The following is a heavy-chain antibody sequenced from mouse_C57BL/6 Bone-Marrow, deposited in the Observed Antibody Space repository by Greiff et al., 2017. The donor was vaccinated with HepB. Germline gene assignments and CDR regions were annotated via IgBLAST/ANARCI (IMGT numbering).Heavy chain of an antibody. J-gene: IGHJ4*01. V-gene: IGHV1-78*01. CDR1: GYTFTDHT. CDR3: ARYYGYDGGNYAMDY. Sequence: VQLQQSDAELVKPGASVKISCKVSGYTFTDHTIHWMKQRPEQGLEWIGYIYPRDGSTKYNEKFKGKDTLTADKSSSTAYMQLNSLTSEDSAVYFCARYYGYDGGNYAMDYWGQGTSVTVSS. CDR2: IYPRDGST. D-gene: IGHD2-2*01.